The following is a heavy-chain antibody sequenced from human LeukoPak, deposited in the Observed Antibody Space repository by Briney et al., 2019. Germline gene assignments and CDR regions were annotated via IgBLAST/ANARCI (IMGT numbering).Heavy chain of an antibody. CDR3: AIHPSDSSGYFSY. D-gene: IGHD3-22*01. V-gene: IGHV7-4-1*02. Sequence: ASVKVSCKAFGYTFSSCAINWVRQAPGQGLEYMGWIDTKTGNPTYAQGFTGRFVFSLDTSVSTAYLQTSSLKAEDTAVYYCAIHPSDSSGYFSYWGQGALVTVSS. CDR1: GYTFSSCA. J-gene: IGHJ4*02. CDR2: IDTKTGNP.